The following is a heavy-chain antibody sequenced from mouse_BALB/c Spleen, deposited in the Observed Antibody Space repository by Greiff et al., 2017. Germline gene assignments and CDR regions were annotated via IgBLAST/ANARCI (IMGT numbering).Heavy chain of an antibody. V-gene: IGHV1-87*01. J-gene: IGHJ4*01. CDR2: IYPGDGDT. CDR3: ARSGGNAMDY. CDR1: GYTFTSYW. Sequence: VQLQQSGAELARPGASVKLSCKASGYTFTSYWMQWVKQRPGQGLEWIGAIYPGDGDTRYTQKFKGKATLTADKSSSTAYMQLSSLASEDSAVYYCARSGGNAMDYWGQGTSVTVSS.